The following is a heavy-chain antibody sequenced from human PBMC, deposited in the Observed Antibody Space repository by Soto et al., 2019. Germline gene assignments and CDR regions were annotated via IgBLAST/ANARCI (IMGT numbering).Heavy chain of an antibody. CDR3: ARSGYDSSGYYYPAWYFDY. CDR1: GGTFSSYA. Sequence: QVQLVQSGAEVKKPGSSVKVSCKASGGTFSSYAISWVRQAPGQGLEWMGGIIPIFGTANYAQKFQGRVTITADKDTSTAYMELSSLRSEDTAVYYCARSGYDSSGYYYPAWYFDYWGQGTLVTVSS. CDR2: IIPIFGTA. D-gene: IGHD3-22*01. J-gene: IGHJ4*02. V-gene: IGHV1-69*06.